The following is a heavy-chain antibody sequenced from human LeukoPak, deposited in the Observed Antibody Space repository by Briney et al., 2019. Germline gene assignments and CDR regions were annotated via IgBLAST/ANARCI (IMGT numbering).Heavy chain of an antibody. D-gene: IGHD2-15*01. CDR1: GYTFIPYY. J-gene: IGHJ4*02. V-gene: IGHV1-2*06. Sequence: ASVKVSCEASGYTFIPYYMHWVRQAPGQGLEQMGRINTNRGRTNYAQKSQGRVTMIRDTSISTADMELSRRRSDDAAVYYCASRGAAHFGCWGQGILVS. CDR3: ASRGAAHFGC. CDR2: INTNRGRT.